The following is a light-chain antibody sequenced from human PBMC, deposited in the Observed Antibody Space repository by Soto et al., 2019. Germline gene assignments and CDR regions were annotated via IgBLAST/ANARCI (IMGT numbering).Light chain of an antibody. CDR2: GNS. V-gene: IGLV1-40*01. CDR3: QSYDSSLNGYV. Sequence: QSALTQPPSVSGAPGQRVTISCTGSSSNIGASFDVHWYQQIPRTAPKLLIYGNSNRPSGVPDRFSGSKSATSASLAITGLQAEDEADYYCQSYDSSLNGYVFGTGTKVTV. J-gene: IGLJ1*01. CDR1: SSNIGASFD.